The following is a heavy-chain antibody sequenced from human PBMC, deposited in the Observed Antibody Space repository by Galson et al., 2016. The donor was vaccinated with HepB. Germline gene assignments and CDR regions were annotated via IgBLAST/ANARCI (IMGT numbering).Heavy chain of an antibody. CDR2: ISGSGGSR. CDR3: AKGRGGSGSYDFDS. CDR1: GFRSSSYV. J-gene: IGHJ4*02. V-gene: IGHV3-23*01. D-gene: IGHD3-10*01. Sequence: SLRLSCAASGFRSSSYVMTWVRQAPGEGLEWVSSISGSGGSRYYADSVKGRLTISRDSSRNTVYLQMNSLKVEDTAVYYCAKGRGGSGSYDFDSWGPGTVVTVSS.